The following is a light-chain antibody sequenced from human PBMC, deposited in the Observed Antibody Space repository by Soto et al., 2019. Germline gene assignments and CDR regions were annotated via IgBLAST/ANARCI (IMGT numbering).Light chain of an antibody. CDR3: QHYNSYSEA. CDR1: QSINSW. J-gene: IGKJ1*01. CDR2: KAS. Sequence: IQLTQSTSSLSASVGDRVTITCRASQSINSWLSWYQQKPGKAPKLLIYKASTLKSGVPSRFSGSGSGTEFTLTISSLQPDDFATYYCQHYNSYSEAFGQGTKVDI. V-gene: IGKV1-5*03.